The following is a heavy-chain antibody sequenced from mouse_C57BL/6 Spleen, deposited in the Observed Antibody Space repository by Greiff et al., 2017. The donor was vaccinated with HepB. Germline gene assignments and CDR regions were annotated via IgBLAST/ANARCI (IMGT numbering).Heavy chain of an antibody. D-gene: IGHD2-5*01. CDR2: INPSSGYT. CDR3: ARGASNYDDWYFDV. Sequence: VKLMESGAELARPGASVKMSCKASGYTFTSYTMHWVKQRPGQGLEWIGYINPSSGYTKYNQKFKDKATLTADKSSSTAYMQLSSLTSEDSAVYYCARGASNYDDWYFDVWGTGTTVTVSS. CDR1: GYTFTSYT. J-gene: IGHJ1*03. V-gene: IGHV1-4*01.